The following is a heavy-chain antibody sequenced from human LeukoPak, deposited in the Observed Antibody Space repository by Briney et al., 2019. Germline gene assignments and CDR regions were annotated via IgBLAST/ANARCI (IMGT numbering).Heavy chain of an antibody. D-gene: IGHD6-19*01. J-gene: IGHJ4*02. Sequence: PGRSLRLSCAASGFTFSSYAMHWVRQAPGKGLEWVAVISYDGSNKYYADSVKGRFTISRDNSKNTLCLQMNSLRAEDTAVYYCARERIAVAGGFDYWGQGTLVTVSS. CDR1: GFTFSSYA. V-gene: IGHV3-30*04. CDR2: ISYDGSNK. CDR3: ARERIAVAGGFDY.